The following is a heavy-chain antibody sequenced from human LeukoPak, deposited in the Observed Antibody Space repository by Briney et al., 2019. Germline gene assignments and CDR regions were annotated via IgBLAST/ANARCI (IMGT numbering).Heavy chain of an antibody. V-gene: IGHV3-64D*06. CDR2: ISSNGDNT. J-gene: IGHJ4*02. CDR3: VRGTGY. CDR1: GFTFSTYV. Sequence: GGSLRLSCSVSGFTFSTYVMHWVRQAPGKGLEYVSAISSNGDNTYYADSVKGRFTISRDNSKNTLYLQMSSLRANDTAVYYCVRGTGYWGQGTLVTVSS.